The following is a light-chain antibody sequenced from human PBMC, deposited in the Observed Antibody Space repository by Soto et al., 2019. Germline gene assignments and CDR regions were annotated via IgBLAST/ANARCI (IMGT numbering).Light chain of an antibody. CDR2: TNH. CDR3: QSYDSSLSGAV. J-gene: IGLJ2*01. CDR1: TSNIGAGFD. V-gene: IGLV1-40*01. Sequence: QSVLTQPPSVSGAPGQRVTISCTGSTSNIGAGFDVHWYQQLPGTAPKLLIYTNHNRPSGVPDRFSGSKSGTSGSLAITGLQAXDEADYYCQSYDSSLSGAVFGGGTKLTVL.